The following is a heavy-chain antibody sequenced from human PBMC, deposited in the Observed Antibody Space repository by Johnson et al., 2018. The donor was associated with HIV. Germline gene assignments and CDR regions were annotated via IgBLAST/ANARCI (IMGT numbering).Heavy chain of an antibody. CDR2: IYSGGST. V-gene: IGHV3-66*02. Sequence: EQLVESGGGLVQPGESLRISCAASGFTVSSNYMSWVRQAPGKGLEWVSVIYSGGSTYDADSVKGRFTNSRDNSKNMLYLQMNSLRAEDTAVYYCATDSSSGVYDAFDIWGQGTMFTVSS. CDR1: GFTVSSNY. D-gene: IGHD6-13*01. CDR3: ATDSSSGVYDAFDI. J-gene: IGHJ3*02.